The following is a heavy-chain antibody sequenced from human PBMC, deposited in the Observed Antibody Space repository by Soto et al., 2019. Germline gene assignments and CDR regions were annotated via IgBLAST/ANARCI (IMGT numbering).Heavy chain of an antibody. J-gene: IGHJ6*02. D-gene: IGHD5-18*01. CDR1: GYTFTGYY. V-gene: IGHV1-2*02. Sequence: ASVKVSCKASGYTFTGYYMHWVRQAPGQGLEWMGWINPNSGGTNYAQKFQGRVTMTRDTSISTAYMELSRLRSDDTAVYYCARGDTATVPGYYYYGMDVWGQGTTVTVSS. CDR2: INPNSGGT. CDR3: ARGDTATVPGYYYYGMDV.